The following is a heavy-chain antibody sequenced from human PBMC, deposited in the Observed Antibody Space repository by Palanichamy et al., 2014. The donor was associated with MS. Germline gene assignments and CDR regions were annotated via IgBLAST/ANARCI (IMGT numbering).Heavy chain of an antibody. Sequence: QVQLVESGGGVVRPGRSLRLSCAAFGFTFSSYTMHWVRQAPGKGLEWVAVISDDGTKKSYADSVKGRFTISRDNYQNTLSLQMNSLRAEDTALYYCARVWTTVTEDRTIKHWGQGTLVTVSS. J-gene: IGHJ1*01. CDR3: ARVWTTVTEDRTIKH. D-gene: IGHD4-17*01. V-gene: IGHV3-30-3*01. CDR1: GFTFSSYT. CDR2: ISDDGTKK.